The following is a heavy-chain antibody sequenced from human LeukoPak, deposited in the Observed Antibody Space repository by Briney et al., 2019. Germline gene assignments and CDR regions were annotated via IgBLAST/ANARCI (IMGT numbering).Heavy chain of an antibody. CDR3: ARGSIAAAEGSHWFDP. V-gene: IGHV4-59*01. D-gene: IGHD6-13*01. Sequence: SETLSLTCTVSGGSISSYYWSWIRQPPGKGLEWIGYIYYSGSANYNPSLKSRVTISVDTSKNQFSLKLSSVTSADTAVYYCARGSIAAAEGSHWFDPWGQGTLVTVSS. J-gene: IGHJ5*02. CDR1: GGSISSYY. CDR2: IYYSGSA.